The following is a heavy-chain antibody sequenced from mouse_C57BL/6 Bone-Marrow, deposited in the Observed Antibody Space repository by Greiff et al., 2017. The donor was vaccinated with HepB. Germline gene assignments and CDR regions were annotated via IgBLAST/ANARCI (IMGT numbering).Heavy chain of an antibody. V-gene: IGHV1-76*01. CDR1: GYTFTDYY. D-gene: IGHD1-1*02. J-gene: IGHJ2*01. Sequence: VQLQQSGAELVRPGASVKLSCKASGYTFTDYYINWVKQRPGQGLEWIARIYPGSGNTYYNEKFKGKATLTAEKSSRTAYMQLSSLTSEDSAVYFCARGGYYFDYWGQGTTLTVSS. CDR3: ARGGYYFDY. CDR2: IYPGSGNT.